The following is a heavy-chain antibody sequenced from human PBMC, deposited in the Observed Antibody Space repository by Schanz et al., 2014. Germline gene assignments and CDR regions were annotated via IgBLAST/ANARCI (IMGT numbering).Heavy chain of an antibody. Sequence: QVQLVQSGDEVKKPGASVKVSCKASGYTFSSYGITWVRQAPGQGLEWMGWINGYNGHTLYAQKFQGRVTMTRDTSISTAYMELTSLRSEDTAVYYCAGTYCSSTSCYTGYYYMDVWGKGTTVTVSS. D-gene: IGHD2-2*02. J-gene: IGHJ6*03. CDR3: AGTYCSSTSCYTGYYYMDV. CDR2: INGYNGHT. CDR1: GYTFSSYG. V-gene: IGHV1-18*01.